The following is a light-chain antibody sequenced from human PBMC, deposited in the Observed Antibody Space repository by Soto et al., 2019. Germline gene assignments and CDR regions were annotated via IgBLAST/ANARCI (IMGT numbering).Light chain of an antibody. V-gene: IGKV1-39*01. CDR3: QQSYNSPRT. J-gene: IGKJ2*01. CDR1: QSISHF. CDR2: AAS. Sequence: DIQMTQSPSSLSASVGDSVTITCRASQSISHFLNWYQQKPGKAPKLLIYAASTLESGVPSRFSGSASGTDFTLTISSLLPEDFATYYCQQSYNSPRTFGQGTILEIK.